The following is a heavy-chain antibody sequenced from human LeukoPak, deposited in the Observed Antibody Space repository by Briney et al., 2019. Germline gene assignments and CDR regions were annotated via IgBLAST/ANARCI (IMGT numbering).Heavy chain of an antibody. J-gene: IGHJ4*02. V-gene: IGHV3-64*01. D-gene: IGHD4-23*01. CDR1: GFXFSDYT. CDR2: ISSYGDNT. Sequence: GGSLRLSCVASGFXFSDYTIHWVRQAPGKGLQYVSAISSYGDNTYYANSVKGRFTISRDNSKNTLYLQMGSPRADDMAVYYCARATNSYGGNSDYWGQGTLVTVSS. CDR3: ARATNSYGGNSDY.